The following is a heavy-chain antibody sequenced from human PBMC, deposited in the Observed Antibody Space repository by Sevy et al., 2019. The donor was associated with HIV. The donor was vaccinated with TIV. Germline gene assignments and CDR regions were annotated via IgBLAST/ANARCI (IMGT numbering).Heavy chain of an antibody. CDR3: ATDAVEYVGGNTYNWFDP. CDR1: GFTFSSYS. Sequence: GWCLRLSCAASGFTFSSYSMNWVRQAPGKGLEWVSYISSSSTIYYADSVKGRFTISRDNAKNSQSLQMNSLRDEDTAVHYCATDAVEYVGGNTYNWFDPWGQGTLVTVSS. V-gene: IGHV3-48*02. CDR2: ISSSSTI. D-gene: IGHD3-16*01. J-gene: IGHJ5*02.